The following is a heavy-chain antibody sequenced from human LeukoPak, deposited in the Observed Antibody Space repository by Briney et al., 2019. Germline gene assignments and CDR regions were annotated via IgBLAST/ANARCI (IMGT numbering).Heavy chain of an antibody. CDR2: INPSGGST. D-gene: IGHD3-3*01. V-gene: IGHV1-46*01. Sequence: GASVKVSCKGSGYTFTSYYMHWVRQAPGQGLEWMGIINPSGGSTSYAQKFQGRVTMTRDTSTSTVYMELSSLRSDDTAVYYCARVKPVLRFLEWLEYYFDYWGQGTLVTVSS. CDR1: GYTFTSYY. J-gene: IGHJ4*02. CDR3: ARVKPVLRFLEWLEYYFDY.